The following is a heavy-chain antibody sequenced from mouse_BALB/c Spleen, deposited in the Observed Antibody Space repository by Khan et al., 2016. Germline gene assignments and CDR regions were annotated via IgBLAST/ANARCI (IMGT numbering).Heavy chain of an antibody. CDR2: ISSGSSAI. CDR1: GFTFSSFG. CDR3: ARHYGNYERGWFAY. Sequence: EVELVEAGGGLVQPGGSRKLSCAASGFTFSSFGMHWVRQAPEKGLEWVAYISSGSSAIYYEDTVKGRFTISRDNPKNNQFLQMTSLRSEDTAMYYCARHYGNYERGWFAYWGQGTLVTVSA. J-gene: IGHJ3*01. V-gene: IGHV5-17*02. D-gene: IGHD2-1*01.